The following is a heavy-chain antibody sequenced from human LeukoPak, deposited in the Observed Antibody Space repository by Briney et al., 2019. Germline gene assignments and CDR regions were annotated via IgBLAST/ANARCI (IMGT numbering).Heavy chain of an antibody. D-gene: IGHD5-12*01. J-gene: IGHJ4*02. Sequence: SETLSLTCTVSGGSISSGSYYWRWIRQPPGKGLEWIAYISYSGSTNSNPSLKSRVTISVDTSKNQFSLRLTSVTAADTAVYYCARQSQHSGYQAPDYWGQGTLVTVSS. CDR3: ARQSQHSGYQAPDY. CDR1: GGSISSGSYY. CDR2: ISYSGST. V-gene: IGHV4-61*01.